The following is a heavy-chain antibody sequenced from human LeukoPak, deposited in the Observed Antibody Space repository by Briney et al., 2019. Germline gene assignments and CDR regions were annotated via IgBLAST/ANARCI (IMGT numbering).Heavy chain of an antibody. Sequence: GGSLRLPGGASGFTFSSYAMHWVGRAPGKGLGWVAVISYEGSNKYYADSVKGRFTISRDNSKNTLYLQMNSLRAEDTAVYYCAKVPNYYDSSGPYQHWGQGTLVTVSS. D-gene: IGHD3-22*01. J-gene: IGHJ1*01. CDR3: AKVPNYYDSSGPYQH. CDR2: ISYEGSNK. V-gene: IGHV3-30-3*01. CDR1: GFTFSSYA.